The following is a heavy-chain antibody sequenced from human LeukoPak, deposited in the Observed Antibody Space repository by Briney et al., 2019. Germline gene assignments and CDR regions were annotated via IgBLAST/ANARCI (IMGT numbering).Heavy chain of an antibody. V-gene: IGHV3-30-3*01. CDR3: ARDGVGVWGSYPH. Sequence: PGRSLRLSCAASGFTFSSYAMDWVRQAPGKGLEWVAAISYDGSNKYYTDSVKGRFTISRDNSKNTLYLEMNSLTAEDTAVYYCARDGVGVWGSYPHWGQGTLVTVSS. D-gene: IGHD3-16*02. J-gene: IGHJ4*02. CDR1: GFTFSSYA. CDR2: ISYDGSNK.